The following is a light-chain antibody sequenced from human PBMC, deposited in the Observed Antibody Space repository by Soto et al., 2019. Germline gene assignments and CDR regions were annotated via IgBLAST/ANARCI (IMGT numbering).Light chain of an antibody. Sequence: ILLTQSPLSLPVTLGQSASISCRSSQSLVHSDGNTYLNWFQQRTGQSPRRLIYKASNRDSGVPDRFSGSGSGSDFTLTISRVEADDVGVYYCMQGITFTFGQGTRVEI. CDR1: QSLVHSDGNTY. V-gene: IGKV2-30*02. CDR3: MQGITFT. CDR2: KAS. J-gene: IGKJ4*01.